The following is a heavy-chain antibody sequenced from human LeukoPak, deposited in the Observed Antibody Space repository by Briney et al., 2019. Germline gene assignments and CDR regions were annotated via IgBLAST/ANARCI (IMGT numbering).Heavy chain of an antibody. V-gene: IGHV4-34*01. CDR2: INHSGST. J-gene: IGHJ5*02. D-gene: IGHD6-13*01. CDR1: GGSFSGYY. CDR3: AREGSSSWLNWFDP. Sequence: PSETLSLTCAVYGGSFSGYYWSWIRQPPGKGLEWIGEINHSGSTNYNPSLKSRVTISVDTSKDQFSLKLSSVTAADTAVYYCAREGSSSWLNWFDPWGQGTLVTVSS.